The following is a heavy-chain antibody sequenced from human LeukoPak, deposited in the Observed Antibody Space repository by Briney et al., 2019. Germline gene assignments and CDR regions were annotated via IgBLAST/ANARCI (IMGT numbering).Heavy chain of an antibody. CDR3: ARQGITMVRGGWFDP. J-gene: IGHJ5*02. Sequence: SETLSLTCTVSGGSISSSSYYWGWLRQPPGKGLEWIGSIYYSGSTYYNPSLKSRITISVDTSKNQFSLKLSSVTAADTAVYYCARQGITMVRGGWFDPWGQGTLVTVSS. CDR1: GGSISSSSYY. D-gene: IGHD3-10*01. V-gene: IGHV4-39*01. CDR2: IYYSGST.